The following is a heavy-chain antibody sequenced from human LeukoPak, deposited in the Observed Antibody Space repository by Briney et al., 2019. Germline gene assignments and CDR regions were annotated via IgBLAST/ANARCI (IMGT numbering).Heavy chain of an antibody. D-gene: IGHD3-10*01. J-gene: IGHJ5*02. CDR1: GDSISRYY. V-gene: IGHV4-4*07. CDR2: IYNGGII. Sequence: PSETLSLTCTVSGDSISRYYWSWIRQPAGKGLEWIGRIYNGGIITYNPSLKSRVTMSIDTSNNQFSLRLRFVTAADTAVYYCARDSGTTGEVKFDPWGQGTLVTVSS. CDR3: ARDSGTTGEVKFDP.